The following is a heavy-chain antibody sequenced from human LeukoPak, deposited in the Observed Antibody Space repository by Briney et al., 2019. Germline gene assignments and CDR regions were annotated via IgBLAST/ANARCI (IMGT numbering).Heavy chain of an antibody. CDR2: IHYSGIT. D-gene: IGHD5-24*01. J-gene: IGHJ4*02. CDR1: GGSTSSSSYF. CDR3: ASVVPYHGGTGNNFGD. Sequence: NSSETLSLTCTVSGGSTSSSSYFWAWIRQPPGKGLEWIGTIHYSGITYYNPSLKSRITLSVDTSKNQFSLRLSSMTAADTAVYYCASVVPYHGGTGNNFGDWGQGTQVTVSS. V-gene: IGHV4-39*07.